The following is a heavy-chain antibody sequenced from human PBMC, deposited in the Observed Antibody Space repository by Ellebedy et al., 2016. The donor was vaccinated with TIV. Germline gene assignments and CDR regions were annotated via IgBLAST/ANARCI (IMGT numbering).Heavy chain of an antibody. Sequence: GESLKISCAASGFTFSSSGMQWVRQAPGKGLGWVSVIYSGGSTYYADSVKGRFTISRDNSKNTLYLQMNSLRAEDTAVYYCASLSSGRWFVDYWGQGTLVTVSS. CDR1: GFTFSSSG. D-gene: IGHD3-22*01. CDR2: IYSGGST. CDR3: ASLSSGRWFVDY. V-gene: IGHV3-66*01. J-gene: IGHJ4*02.